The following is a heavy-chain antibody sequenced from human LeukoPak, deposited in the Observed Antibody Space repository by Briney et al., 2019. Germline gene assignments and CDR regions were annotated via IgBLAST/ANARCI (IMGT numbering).Heavy chain of an antibody. J-gene: IGHJ4*02. Sequence: GESLKISCKGSGYSFTSYWIGWVRQMPGKGLEWMGIIYPGDSDTRCSPSFQGQVTISADKSISTAYLQWSSLKASDTAMYYCARRILQYSSGWRPTYCFDYWGQGTLVTVSS. D-gene: IGHD6-19*01. CDR1: GYSFTSYW. V-gene: IGHV5-51*01. CDR2: IYPGDSDT. CDR3: ARRILQYSSGWRPTYCFDY.